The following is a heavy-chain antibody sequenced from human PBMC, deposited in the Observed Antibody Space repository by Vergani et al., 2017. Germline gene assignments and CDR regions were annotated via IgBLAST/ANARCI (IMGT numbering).Heavy chain of an antibody. CDR2: LSASDRRT. J-gene: IGHJ4*02. CDR3: ARVGSSWYREIDY. Sequence: EVQLLESGGDLVQPGGSLRLSCAASGFTFIMHAMSWVRQAPGKGLEWVSTLSASDRRTHYADSVKGRFTISRDNSKNTLYLQMNSLRAEDTAVYYCARVGSSWYREIDYWGQGTLVTVSS. CDR1: GFTFIMHA. V-gene: IGHV3-23*01. D-gene: IGHD6-13*01.